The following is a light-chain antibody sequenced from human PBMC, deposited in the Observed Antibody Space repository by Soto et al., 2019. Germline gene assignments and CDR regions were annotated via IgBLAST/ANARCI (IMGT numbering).Light chain of an antibody. CDR3: QVWDSSSRYV. CDR1: NIGSKS. V-gene: IGLV3-21*04. CDR2: YDS. Sequence: SYELTQPPSVSVAPGKTARITCGGNNIGSKSVHWYQQKPGQAPVLVIYYDSDRPSGIPERFSGFNSGNTATLTISRVEAGDEDDYYCQVWDSSSRYVVGTGTKVTVL. J-gene: IGLJ1*01.